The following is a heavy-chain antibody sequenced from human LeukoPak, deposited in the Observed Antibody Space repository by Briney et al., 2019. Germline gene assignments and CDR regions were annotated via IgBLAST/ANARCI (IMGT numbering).Heavy chain of an antibody. CDR3: ARHAYSSSYNWFDP. J-gene: IGHJ5*02. CDR2: IYPGDSDT. CDR1: GYSFTSYW. D-gene: IGHD6-13*01. V-gene: IGHV5-51*01. Sequence: GESLKICCKGSGYSFTSYWIGWVRQMPGKGLEWMGIIYPGDSDTRYSPSFQGQVTISADKSISTAYLQWSSLKASDTDMYYCARHAYSSSYNWFDPGGQGTLVTVSS.